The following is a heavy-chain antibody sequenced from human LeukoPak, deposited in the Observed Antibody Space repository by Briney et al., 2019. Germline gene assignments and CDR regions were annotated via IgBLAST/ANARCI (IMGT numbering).Heavy chain of an antibody. V-gene: IGHV1-2*02. D-gene: IGHD2/OR15-2a*01. CDR2: INPNSGGT. CDR3: ARVQSPVIINNFDY. Sequence: WASVKVSCKASGYTFTGYYMHWVRQAPGQGLEWMGWINPNSGGTNYAQKFQGRVTRTRDTSISTAYMELSRLRSDDTAVYYCARVQSPVIINNFDYWGQGTLVTVSS. CDR1: GYTFTGYY. J-gene: IGHJ4*02.